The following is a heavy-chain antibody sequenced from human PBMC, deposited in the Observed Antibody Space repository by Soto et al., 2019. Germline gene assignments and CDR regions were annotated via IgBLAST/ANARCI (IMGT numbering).Heavy chain of an antibody. Sequence: QVHLQESGPGLVKPSQTLSLTCTASGDSITIGGYYWSWIRHHPEKGLEWIGYIYYSGSTYYNPSLKSRLTISVDTSKNQFSLNLRAVTAADTAVYYCARGSRGVVAAWFDSWGQGSLVTVSS. V-gene: IGHV4-31*03. CDR1: GDSITIGGYY. CDR3: ARGSRGVVAAWFDS. J-gene: IGHJ5*01. CDR2: IYYSGST. D-gene: IGHD2-15*01.